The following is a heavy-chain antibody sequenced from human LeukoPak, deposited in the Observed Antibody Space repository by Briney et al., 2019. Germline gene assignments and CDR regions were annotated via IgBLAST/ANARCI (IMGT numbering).Heavy chain of an antibody. CDR3: AYGGGYSYGSFDY. J-gene: IGHJ4*02. CDR2: ISYDGSNK. CDR1: GFTFSSYG. D-gene: IGHD5-18*01. Sequence: PGRSLRLSCAASGFTFSSYGMHWVRQAPGKGLEWVAVISYDGSNKYYADSVKGRFTISRDNSKNTLYLHMNSLRAEDTAVYYCAYGGGYSYGSFDYWGQGTLVTVSS. V-gene: IGHV3-30*03.